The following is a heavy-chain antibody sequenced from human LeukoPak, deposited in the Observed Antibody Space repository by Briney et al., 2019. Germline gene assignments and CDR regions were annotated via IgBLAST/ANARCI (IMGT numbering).Heavy chain of an antibody. Sequence: SETLSLTCTVSGDSISSGDYYWSWIRQPAGKGLEWIGRISSSGSTNYNPSLKSRVTISVDTSKNQFSLKLSSVTAADTAVYYCARGRDGYNWHFDYWGQGTLVTVSS. J-gene: IGHJ4*02. CDR3: ARGRDGYNWHFDY. CDR2: ISSSGST. CDR1: GDSISSGDYY. V-gene: IGHV4-61*02. D-gene: IGHD5-24*01.